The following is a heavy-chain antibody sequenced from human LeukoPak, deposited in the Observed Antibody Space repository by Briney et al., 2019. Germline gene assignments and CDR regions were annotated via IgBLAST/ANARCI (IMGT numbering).Heavy chain of an antibody. Sequence: ASVKVSCKASGYTFTCYYMHWVRQAPGQGLEWMGIINPSGGSTSYAQKFQGRVTMTRDTSTSTVYMELSSLRSEDTAVYHCARDAVDRLYDYWGQGTLVTVSS. J-gene: IGHJ4*02. CDR1: GYTFTCYY. CDR2: INPSGGST. CDR3: ARDAVDRLYDY. V-gene: IGHV1-46*01. D-gene: IGHD4-23*01.